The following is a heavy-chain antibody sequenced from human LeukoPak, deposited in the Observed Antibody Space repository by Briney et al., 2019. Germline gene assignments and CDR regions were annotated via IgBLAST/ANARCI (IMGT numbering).Heavy chain of an antibody. J-gene: IGHJ4*02. D-gene: IGHD3-22*01. CDR1: GFTFSSYG. CDR2: IRYDGSNK. Sequence: PGGSLRLSCAASGFTFSSYGMHWVRQAPGKGLEWVAFIRYDGSNKYYADSVKGRFTISRDNSKNTLYLQMNSLRAEDTAVYYCAKDPSITMIVVVIVFDYWGQGTLVTVSS. CDR3: AKDPSITMIVVVIVFDY. V-gene: IGHV3-30*02.